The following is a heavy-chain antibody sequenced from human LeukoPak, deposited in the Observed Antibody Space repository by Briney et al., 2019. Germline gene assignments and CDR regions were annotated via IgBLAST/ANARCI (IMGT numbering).Heavy chain of an antibody. CDR1: GFTSNSYW. Sequence: PGGSLRLSCAASGFTSNSYWMHWVRQAPGEGLVWVSRINSDGSSTSYADSVKGRFTISRDNAKNTLYLQMNSLRAEDTAVYYCARSVAVVTATFGYWGQGTLVTVSS. V-gene: IGHV3-74*01. D-gene: IGHD2-15*01. CDR2: INSDGSST. J-gene: IGHJ4*02. CDR3: ARSVAVVTATFGY.